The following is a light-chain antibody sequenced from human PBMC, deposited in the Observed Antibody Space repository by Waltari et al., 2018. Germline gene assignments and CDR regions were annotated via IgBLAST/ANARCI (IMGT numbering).Light chain of an antibody. CDR1: PSLVHSNGNTY. V-gene: IGKV2-30*02. Sequence: VVLSQSPLSLAATLRQPASISCRSGPSLVHSNGNTYLAWFHQRPGQSPRRLLYRVSERDSGVPDRFNGSGSATDFTLRISRVEAEDVGLYYCMQGTHWPVYSFGQGTKLEIK. CDR3: MQGTHWPVYS. J-gene: IGKJ2*03. CDR2: RVS.